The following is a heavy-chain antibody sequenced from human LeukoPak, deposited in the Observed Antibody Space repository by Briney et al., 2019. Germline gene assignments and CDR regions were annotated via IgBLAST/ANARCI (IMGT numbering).Heavy chain of an antibody. Sequence: PGRSLRLSCAASGFTFSSYAMHWVRQAPGKGLEWVAVISYDGSNKYYADSVKGRFTISRDNSKNTLYPQMNSLRAEDTAVYYCARDGVDLYSDGPFDYWGQGTLVTVSS. CDR3: ARDGVDLYSDGPFDY. CDR2: ISYDGSNK. CDR1: GFTFSSYA. D-gene: IGHD5-18*01. V-gene: IGHV3-30*04. J-gene: IGHJ4*02.